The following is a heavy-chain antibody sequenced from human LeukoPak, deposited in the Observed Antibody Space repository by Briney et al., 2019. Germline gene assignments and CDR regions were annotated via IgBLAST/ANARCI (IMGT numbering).Heavy chain of an antibody. D-gene: IGHD2-2*01. Sequence: GASVKVSCKTSGYTFSAYDVTWVRQAPGQGLEWMGWMNPNSGNTASAQKFWGRVTMTSNASISSAYMELHRLTSEDTAVYYCARGVRNQLLSEYWGQGTLITVSS. CDR1: GYTFSAYD. J-gene: IGHJ4*02. CDR2: MNPNSGNT. CDR3: ARGVRNQLLSEY. V-gene: IGHV1-8*01.